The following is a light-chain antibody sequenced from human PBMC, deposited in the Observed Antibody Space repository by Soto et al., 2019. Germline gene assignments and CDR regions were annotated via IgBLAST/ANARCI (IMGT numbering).Light chain of an antibody. CDR1: QSVSSNF. CDR3: QQYGSSPIT. Sequence: EIVLTQSPATLSLSPGERATISCGASQSVSSNFVAWYQQKPGLAPKLLLYDASSRTTGIPDRFSGSGSGKDFTLTISRLEPEDFAVYYCQQYGSSPITFGQGTRLEIK. J-gene: IGKJ5*01. CDR2: DAS. V-gene: IGKV3D-20*01.